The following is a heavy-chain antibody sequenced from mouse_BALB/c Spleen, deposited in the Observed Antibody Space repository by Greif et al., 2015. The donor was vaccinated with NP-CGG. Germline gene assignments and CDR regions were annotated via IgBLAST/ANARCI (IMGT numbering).Heavy chain of an antibody. CDR1: GFSLTSYG. Sequence: VKLVESGPGLVAPSQSLSITCTVSGFSLTSYGVHWVRQPPGKGLEWLGVIWAGGSTNYNSALMSRLSISKDNSKSQVFLKMNSLQTDDTAMYYCAREKTTATDYAMDYWGQGTSVTVSS. D-gene: IGHD1-2*01. J-gene: IGHJ4*01. V-gene: IGHV2-9*02. CDR2: IWAGGST. CDR3: AREKTTATDYAMDY.